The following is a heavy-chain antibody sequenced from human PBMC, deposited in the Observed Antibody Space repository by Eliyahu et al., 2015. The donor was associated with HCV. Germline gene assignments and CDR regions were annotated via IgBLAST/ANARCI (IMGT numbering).Heavy chain of an antibody. J-gene: IGHJ2*01. V-gene: IGHV4-39*01. Sequence: QLQLQESGPRLVKPSETLSLTCTVXGGSISSSTYYWGWIRQPPEKGLEWVGSIYSSGGTFYSPSLRSRVTISVDTSRNQFSLRLASVTAADTAIYYCGVYSLSQGAPQNWHFDLWGRGTLVTVSP. CDR1: GGSISSSTYY. CDR3: GVYSLSQGAPQNWHFDL. D-gene: IGHD2/OR15-2a*01. CDR2: IYSSGGT.